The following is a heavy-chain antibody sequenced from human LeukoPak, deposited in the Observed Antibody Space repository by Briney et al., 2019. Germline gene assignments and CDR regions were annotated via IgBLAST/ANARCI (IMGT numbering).Heavy chain of an antibody. J-gene: IGHJ4*02. Sequence: SETLSLPCTVSGGSVSSDNYYWSWIRQPPGKGLEWIGYMYYSGGTKYNPSLKSRVTISVETSKNQLSLKLSSVTAADTAVYYCARVSRTVTPESTVYYNTYWGQGTLVTVTS. V-gene: IGHV4-61*01. CDR3: ARVSRTVTPESTVYYNTY. CDR2: MYYSGGT. D-gene: IGHD3-9*01. CDR1: GGSVSSDNYY.